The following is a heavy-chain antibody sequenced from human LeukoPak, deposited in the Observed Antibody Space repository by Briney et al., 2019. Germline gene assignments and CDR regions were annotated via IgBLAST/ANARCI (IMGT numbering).Heavy chain of an antibody. CDR1: GSSISSGYY. CDR2: IYRTRRT. J-gene: IGHJ4*02. CDR3: ARVFWAGDPTGATFDC. V-gene: IGHV4-38-2*01. Sequence: KASETLSLTCAVSGSSISSGYYWGWIRQPPGKGLEWIGSIYRTRRTYYNLSLKSRVTMSVDTSKNQFSLKLSSVTAADTAVYYCARVFWAGDPTGATFDCWGQGTLVTVSS. D-gene: IGHD7-27*01.